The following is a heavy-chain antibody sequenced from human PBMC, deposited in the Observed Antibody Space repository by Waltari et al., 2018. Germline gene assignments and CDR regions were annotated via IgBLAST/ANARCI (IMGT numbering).Heavy chain of an antibody. D-gene: IGHD2-15*01. CDR3: ARDRGRGLYLDS. V-gene: IGHV4-4*02. J-gene: IGHJ4*02. Sequence: QLLQSGPALVKPEESLSPTCAVSGDAMGSRDFWSWVRQSPGKGLEWIGQVHRSGRTNYNPSLASRVTMSIDTSNNQFSLKVTSATAADTAIYYCARDRGRGLYLDSWGQGILVTVSP. CDR1: GDAMGSRDF. CDR2: VHRSGRT.